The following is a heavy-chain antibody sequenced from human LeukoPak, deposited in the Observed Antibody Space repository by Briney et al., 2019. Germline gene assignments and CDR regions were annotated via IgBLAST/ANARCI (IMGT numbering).Heavy chain of an antibody. V-gene: IGHV4-59*01. CDR1: GGSISSYY. CDR2: MSYNGRS. CDR3: ARDGYSDSSGYDYPPSV. D-gene: IGHD3-22*01. Sequence: KSSETLSLTCTVSGGSISSYYWSWIRQPPGKGLEWIGYMSYNGRSSYNPSLRSRVTISVDASKKQFSLKPSSVTAADTAVYYCARDGYSDSSGYDYPPSVWGQGTLVTVSS. J-gene: IGHJ4*02.